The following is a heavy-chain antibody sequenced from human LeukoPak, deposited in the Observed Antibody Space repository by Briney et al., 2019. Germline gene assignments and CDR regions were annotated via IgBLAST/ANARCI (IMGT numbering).Heavy chain of an antibody. Sequence: GGSLRLSCAASGFTFSSDWMSWVRQAPGKGLEWVANIKQDGSEKYYVDSVKGRSTISRDNAKNSLYLQMNSLRAEDTAVYYCARGLLRFGELSRFDYWGQGTLVTVSS. CDR3: ARGLLRFGELSRFDY. V-gene: IGHV3-7*01. CDR2: IKQDGSEK. D-gene: IGHD3-10*01. CDR1: GFTFSSDW. J-gene: IGHJ4*02.